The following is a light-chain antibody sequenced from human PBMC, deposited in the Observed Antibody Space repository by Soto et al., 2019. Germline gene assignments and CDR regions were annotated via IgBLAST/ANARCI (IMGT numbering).Light chain of an antibody. Sequence: EIVLTQSPGTLSLSPGERATLSCRASLSITSSYLAWYQQKPGQAPRLLIYGASSRATGIPDRFSGSGSGTDFTLTINRLEPEDVAVYYCQHYGSSPHTFGQGTKVEIK. CDR1: LSITSSY. J-gene: IGKJ1*01. V-gene: IGKV3-20*01. CDR3: QHYGSSPHT. CDR2: GAS.